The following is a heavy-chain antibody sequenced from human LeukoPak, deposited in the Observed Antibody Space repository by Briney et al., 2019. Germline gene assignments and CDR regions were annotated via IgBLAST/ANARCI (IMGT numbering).Heavy chain of an antibody. CDR1: GYTFISHY. CDR2: INPGGGST. Sequence: ASVKVSSKASGYTFISHYMHWVRQAPGQGLEWMGIINPGGGSTSYAQKFQGRVTMTRDTSTSTVYMELSSLRSEDTAVYYCASDGYSSGWYVLDYWGQGTQVTVSS. CDR3: ASDGYSSGWYVLDY. J-gene: IGHJ4*02. D-gene: IGHD6-19*01. V-gene: IGHV1-46*01.